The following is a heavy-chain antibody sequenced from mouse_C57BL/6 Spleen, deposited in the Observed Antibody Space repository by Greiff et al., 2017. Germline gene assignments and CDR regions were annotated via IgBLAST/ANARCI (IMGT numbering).Heavy chain of an antibody. CDR1: GYTFTGYW. Sequence: QVQLQQSGAELMKPGASVKLSCKATGYTFTGYWIEWVKQRPGHGLEWIGEILPGSGSTYYNEKFKGKSTFTADTSSNTTYMQLRSLTTEASTIYYSANSIYEDYDSVYFDYWGQGTTLTVSS. V-gene: IGHV1-9*01. J-gene: IGHJ2*01. CDR3: ANSIYEDYDSVYFDY. D-gene: IGHD2-4*01. CDR2: ILPGSGST.